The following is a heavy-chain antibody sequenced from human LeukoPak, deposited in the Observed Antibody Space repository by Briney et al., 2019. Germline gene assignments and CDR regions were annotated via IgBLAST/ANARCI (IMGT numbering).Heavy chain of an antibody. V-gene: IGHV1-24*01. CDR2: FDPEDGET. CDR1: GYTLTELS. D-gene: IGHD3-16*01. CDR3: ATVWALHPARQKGFFASFYY. J-gene: IGHJ4*02. Sequence: GASVKVSCKVSGYTLTELSMHWVRQAPGKGLEWMGGFDPEDGETIYAQKFQGRVTMTEDTSTDTAYMELSSLRSEDTAVYYCATVWALHPARQKGFFASFYYWGQGTLVTVSS.